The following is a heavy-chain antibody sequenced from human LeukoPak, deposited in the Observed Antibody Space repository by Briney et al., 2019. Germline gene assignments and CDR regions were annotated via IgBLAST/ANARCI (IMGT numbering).Heavy chain of an antibody. V-gene: IGHV1-8*01. CDR1: EYTFASYD. CDR2: VNPNSGNT. D-gene: IGHD3-10*01. Sequence: GASVKVSCKASEYTFASYDIYWLRQAAGQGLEWVGWVNPNSGNTGYAQKFQGRVTMTRNTSITTAYMELSGLTFEDTAVYYCARPGGVWFGELGLGGMAFWGQGTTVTVSS. J-gene: IGHJ6*02. CDR3: ARPGGVWFGELGLGGMAF.